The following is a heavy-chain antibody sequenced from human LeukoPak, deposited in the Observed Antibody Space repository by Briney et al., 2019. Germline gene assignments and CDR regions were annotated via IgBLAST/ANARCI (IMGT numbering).Heavy chain of an antibody. Sequence: SVTVSCKASGFTFTRYSITWVRPAPGKGHEWMGWISDYNGNTNYAQKYQARVTMTIDTSTRTAYMELKSLRSDDTAVYYCARVVRSDSFDYDYYYAMDVWGREPRLTVSS. CDR3: ARVVRSDSFDYDYYYAMDV. D-gene: IGHD2-8*01. V-gene: IGHV1-18*01. CDR1: GFTFTRYS. CDR2: ISDYNGNT. J-gene: IGHJ6*02.